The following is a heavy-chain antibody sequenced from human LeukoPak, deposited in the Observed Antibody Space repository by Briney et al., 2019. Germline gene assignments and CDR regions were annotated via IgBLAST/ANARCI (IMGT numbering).Heavy chain of an antibody. D-gene: IGHD1-14*01. J-gene: IGHJ6*03. CDR1: GGSFSGYY. V-gene: IGHV4-34*01. CDR3: ARLTSYYYYYMDV. Sequence: SETLSLTCAVYGGSFSGYYWSWIRQPPGKGLEWIGEINHSGSTNYNPSLKSRVTISVDTSKNQFSLKLSSVTAADTAVYYCARLTSYYYYYMDVWGKGTTVTISS. CDR2: INHSGST.